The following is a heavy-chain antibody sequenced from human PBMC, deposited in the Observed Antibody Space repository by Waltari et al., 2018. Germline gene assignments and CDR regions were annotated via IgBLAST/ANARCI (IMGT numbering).Heavy chain of an antibody. CDR3: ARGRGTTVTTPHFGY. CDR1: VGSLSGYY. Sequence: QVQLQQWGAGLLKPSETLSLTCAVYVGSLSGYYWSWIRQPPGKGLEWIGEINHSGSTNYNPSLKSRVTISVDTSKNQFSLKLSSVTAADTAVYYCARGRGTTVTTPHFGYWGQGTLVTVSS. J-gene: IGHJ4*02. D-gene: IGHD4-17*01. CDR2: INHSGST. V-gene: IGHV4-34*01.